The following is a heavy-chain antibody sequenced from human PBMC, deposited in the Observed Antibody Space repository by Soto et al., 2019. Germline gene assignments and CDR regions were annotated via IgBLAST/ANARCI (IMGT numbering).Heavy chain of an antibody. CDR2: IRGDGSRE. Sequence: DVQLVESGGDLVQPGGSLRLSCAASGFTFGNYWMAWVRQAPGKGLEWVANIRGDGSREYYLDSVRGRFSVSRDNAQESLYLQMTGLRVEDTAVYYCARDVNYGDGTAYYEVFDIWGQGTVVTVSS. CDR1: GFTFGNYW. V-gene: IGHV3-7*05. J-gene: IGHJ3*02. CDR3: ARDVNYGDGTAYYEVFDI. D-gene: IGHD3-16*01.